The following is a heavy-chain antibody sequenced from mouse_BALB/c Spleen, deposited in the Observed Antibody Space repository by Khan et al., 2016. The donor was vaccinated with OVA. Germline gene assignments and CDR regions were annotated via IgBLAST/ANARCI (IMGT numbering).Heavy chain of an antibody. CDR3: ARTNYYGYSFDY. CDR2: ISYSGFT. D-gene: IGHD1-2*01. Sequence: QLQESGPGLVKPSQSLSLTCTVTGYSITSGYAWNWIRQFPGNKLEWMGYISYSGFTNYNPSLKSRISITRDTSKNQFFLQLRSVTTEDTATYYCARTNYYGYSFDYWAQGATLTVSS. CDR1: GYSITSGYA. J-gene: IGHJ2*01. V-gene: IGHV3-2*02.